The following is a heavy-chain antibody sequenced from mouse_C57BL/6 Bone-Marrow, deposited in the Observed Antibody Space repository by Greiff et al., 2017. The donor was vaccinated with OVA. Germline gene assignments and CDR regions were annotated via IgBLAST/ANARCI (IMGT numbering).Heavy chain of an antibody. CDR1: GFTFSSYA. J-gene: IGHJ4*01. Sequence: EVQGVESGEGLVKPGGSLKLSCAASGFTFSSYAMSWVRQTPEKRLEWVAYISRGGDYIYYAETVKGRFTISRDNARNTLYLQMSSLTSEDTAMYYCTRDGYYAMDYWGQGTSVTVSS. CDR2: ISRGGDYI. CDR3: TRDGYYAMDY. D-gene: IGHD2-3*01. V-gene: IGHV5-9-1*02.